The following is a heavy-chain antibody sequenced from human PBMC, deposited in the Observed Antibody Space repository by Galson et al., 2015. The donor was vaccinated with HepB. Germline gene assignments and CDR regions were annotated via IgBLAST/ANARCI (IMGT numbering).Heavy chain of an antibody. CDR2: IYYSGST. D-gene: IGHD3-10*01. V-gene: IGHV4-39*01. CDR1: GGSISSSRYY. Sequence: SLTCTVSGGSISSSRYYWGWIRQPPGKGLEWIGSIYYSGSTYYNPSLKSRVTISVDTSKNQFSLRLSSVTAADTAVYYCARRAAYYYGSGSWYYFDYWGQGTLVTVSS. CDR3: ARRAAYYYGSGSWYYFDY. J-gene: IGHJ4*02.